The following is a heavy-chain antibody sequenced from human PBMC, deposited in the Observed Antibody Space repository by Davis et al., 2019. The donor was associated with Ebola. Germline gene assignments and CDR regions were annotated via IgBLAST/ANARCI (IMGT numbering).Heavy chain of an antibody. CDR2: INPSGGST. CDR3: ARDHYDSKGDY. D-gene: IGHD3-22*01. J-gene: IGHJ4*02. Sequence: GGSLRLSCAASGFTFSSYAMHWVRQAPGQGLEWMGIINPSGGSTSYAQKFQGRVTMTRDTSTSTVYMELSSLRSEDTAVYYCARDHYDSKGDYWGQGTLVTVSS. V-gene: IGHV1-46*01. CDR1: GFTFSSYA.